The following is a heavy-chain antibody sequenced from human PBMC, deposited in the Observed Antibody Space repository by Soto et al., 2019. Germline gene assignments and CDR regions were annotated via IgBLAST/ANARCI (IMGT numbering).Heavy chain of an antibody. CDR1: GFTFSNFG. J-gene: IGHJ4*02. Sequence: QVQVVESGGGVVQPGRSLRLSCVASGFTFSNFGMHWVRQAPGKGLEWVAVIWHDGKNKYYADSAKGRFTVSRDNSKNTLYLQMNSLTAEDTAVYYCARDPGQDEAMDYWGQGTLVTVS. V-gene: IGHV3-33*01. CDR2: IWHDGKNK. CDR3: ARDPGQDEAMDY.